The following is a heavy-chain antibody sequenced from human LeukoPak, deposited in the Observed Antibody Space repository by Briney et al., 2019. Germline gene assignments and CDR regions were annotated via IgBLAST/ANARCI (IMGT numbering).Heavy chain of an antibody. CDR1: GYTFTSYG. CDR2: MNPNSDNT. D-gene: IGHD2-15*01. CDR3: ARGRVCSGGTCYSGRDYFDY. J-gene: IGHJ4*02. V-gene: IGHV1-8*02. Sequence: ASVKVSCKASGYTFTSYGINWVRQATGQGLEWMGWMNPNSDNTGYAQRFQGRVTMTRNTSISTAYMELSSLRSEDTAVYYCARGRVCSGGTCYSGRDYFDYWGRGTLVTVSS.